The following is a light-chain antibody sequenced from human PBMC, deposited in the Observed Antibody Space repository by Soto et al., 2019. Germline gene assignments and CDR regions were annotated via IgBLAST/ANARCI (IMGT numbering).Light chain of an antibody. J-gene: IGKJ3*01. CDR1: QSVSTY. CDR3: QQYGASPFT. Sequence: EIVLTQSPATLSLSPGERATLSCRASQSVSTYLAWYQQRPGQPPRLLIYDASSRATGIPARFSGSGSGTDFTLTISSLETEDFAVYYCQQYGASPFTFGPGTRVEI. V-gene: IGKV3-11*01. CDR2: DAS.